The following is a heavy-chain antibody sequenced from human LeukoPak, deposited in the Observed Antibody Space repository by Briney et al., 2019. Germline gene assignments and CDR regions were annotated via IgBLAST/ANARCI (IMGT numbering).Heavy chain of an antibody. V-gene: IGHV4-4*02. D-gene: IGHD3-22*01. CDR3: AILPLYYDSSGYFYVVRDY. Sequence: SGTLSLTCAVSGGSISSSNWWSWVRQPPGKGLEWIGEIYHSGSTNYNPSLKSRVTISVDKSKNQFSLKLSSVTAADTAVYYWAILPLYYDSSGYFYVVRDYWGQGTLVTVSS. CDR1: GGSISSSNW. J-gene: IGHJ4*02. CDR2: IYHSGST.